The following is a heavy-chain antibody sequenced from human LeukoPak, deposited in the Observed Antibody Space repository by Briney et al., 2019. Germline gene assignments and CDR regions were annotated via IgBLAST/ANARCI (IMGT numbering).Heavy chain of an antibody. CDR3: ARNVRLGSGELSFAPFKNWFDP. D-gene: IGHD3-16*02. J-gene: IGHJ5*02. CDR2: INQSGST. Sequence: SETLSLTCAVYGGSFSGYYWSWIRQPPGKGLEWIGEINQSGSTTYNPSLKSRVTISVDTSKNQFSLQLNSVTPEDTAVYYCARNVRLGSGELSFAPFKNWFDPWGQGTLVTVSS. CDR1: GGSFSGYY. V-gene: IGHV4-34*01.